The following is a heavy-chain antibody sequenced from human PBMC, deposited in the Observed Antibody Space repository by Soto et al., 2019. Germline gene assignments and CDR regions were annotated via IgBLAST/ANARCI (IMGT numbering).Heavy chain of an antibody. CDR3: ACDGYSSGWYYYYGMYV. D-gene: IGHD6-19*01. V-gene: IGHV1-8*01. J-gene: IGHJ6*02. CDR2: MNPNSGNT. CDR1: GYTFTSYD. Sequence: ASVKVSCKASGYTFTSYDINWVRQATGQGLEWMGWMNPNSGNTGYAQKFQGRVTMTRNTSISTAYMELSSLRSEDTAVYYCACDGYSSGWYYYYGMYVWGQGTTVTVSS.